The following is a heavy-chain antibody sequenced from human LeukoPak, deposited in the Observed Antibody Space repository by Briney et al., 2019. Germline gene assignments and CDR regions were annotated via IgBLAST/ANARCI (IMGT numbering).Heavy chain of an antibody. Sequence: ASVKVSRKASGYTFTSYYMHWVRQAPGQGLEWMGIINPSGGSTSYAQKFQGRVTMTRDTSTSTVYMELSSLRSEDTAVYYCARDRVGARRHNWFDPWGQGTLVTVSS. D-gene: IGHD1-26*01. CDR2: INPSGGST. V-gene: IGHV1-46*01. CDR3: ARDRVGARRHNWFDP. CDR1: GYTFTSYY. J-gene: IGHJ5*02.